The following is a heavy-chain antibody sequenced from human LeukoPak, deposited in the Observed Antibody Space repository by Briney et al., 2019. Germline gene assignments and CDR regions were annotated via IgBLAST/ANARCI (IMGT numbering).Heavy chain of an antibody. CDR1: GYTFTSSY. CDR2: INPSGGTT. D-gene: IGHD2-8*01. J-gene: IGHJ3*02. V-gene: IGHV1-46*01. Sequence: GASVKVSCKASGYTFTSSYIHWVRLAPGQGLEWMGIINPSGGTTIYAQKFQGRVTMTRDTSTSTVYMKLSSLRSEDTAVYYCARQRGGQYEDAFDIWGQGTVVTVSS. CDR3: ARQRGGQYEDAFDI.